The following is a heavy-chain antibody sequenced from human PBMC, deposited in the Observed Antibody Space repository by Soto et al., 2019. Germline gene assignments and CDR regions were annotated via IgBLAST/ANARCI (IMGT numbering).Heavy chain of an antibody. CDR3: AKEVSLGSTVDLGY. CDR2: ISGSGGRT. J-gene: IGHJ4*02. CDR1: GFTFSIFA. Sequence: PGGSLRLSCAASGFTFSIFAMSWVRQSPGKGLEWVSTISGSGGRTYYADAVKGRFSISRDNSMGTLYLQMKSLRVEDTAIYYCAKEVSLGSTVDLGYWGQGTLVTVSS. D-gene: IGHD7-27*01. V-gene: IGHV3-23*01.